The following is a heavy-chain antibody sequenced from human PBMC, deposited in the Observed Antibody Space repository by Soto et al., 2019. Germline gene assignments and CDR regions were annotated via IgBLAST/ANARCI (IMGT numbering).Heavy chain of an antibody. V-gene: IGHV3-23*01. J-gene: IGHJ5*02. CDR3: AKVGYYDSSGHNWFDP. Sequence: LRLSCAVSGFTFSSYVMSWVRQAPGKGLEWVSAISGSGGSTYYADSVKVRFTISRDNSKNTLYLQMNSLRADDTAVYYCAKVGYYDSSGHNWFDPWGQGTLVTVSS. CDR1: GFTFSSYV. CDR2: ISGSGGST. D-gene: IGHD3-22*01.